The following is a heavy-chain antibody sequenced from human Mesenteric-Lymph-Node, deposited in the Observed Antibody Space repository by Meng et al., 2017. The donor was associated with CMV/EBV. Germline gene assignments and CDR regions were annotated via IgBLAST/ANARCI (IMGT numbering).Heavy chain of an antibody. V-gene: IGHV4-34*01. Sequence: QVQLQQWGAGLLKPSEALSLTFAGYGGSFSGYYWSWIRQPPGKGLEWIGEINHSGSTNYNPSLKSRVTISVDTSKNQFSLKLSSATAADTAVYYCARHQRWLKSEGGFNYWGQGTLVTVSS. CDR3: ARHQRWLKSEGGFNY. J-gene: IGHJ4*02. CDR2: INHSGST. CDR1: GGSFSGYY. D-gene: IGHD4-23*01.